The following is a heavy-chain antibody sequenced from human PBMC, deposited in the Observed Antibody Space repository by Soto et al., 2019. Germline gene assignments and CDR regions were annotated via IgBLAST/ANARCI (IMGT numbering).Heavy chain of an antibody. Sequence: QLQLQESGPGLVKPSETLSLTCTVSGGSISSSSYYWGWIRQPPGKGLEWIGSIYYSGSTYYNPSLKSRVTISVDTSKNQFSLKLSSVTAADTAVYYCARLRKIGYFDRKNYYYYYGMDVWGQGTTVTVSS. D-gene: IGHD3-9*01. CDR3: ARLRKIGYFDRKNYYYYYGMDV. CDR2: IYYSGST. CDR1: GGSISSSSYY. J-gene: IGHJ6*02. V-gene: IGHV4-39*01.